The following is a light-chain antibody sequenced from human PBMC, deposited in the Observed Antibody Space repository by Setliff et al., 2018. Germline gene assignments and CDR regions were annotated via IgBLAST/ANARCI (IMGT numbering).Light chain of an antibody. CDR3: SSYTNSNTYV. J-gene: IGLJ1*01. CDR1: SSDIGGYNY. CDR2: DVT. V-gene: IGLV2-14*03. Sequence: QSALTQPASVSGSPGQSITISCTGPSSDIGGYNYVSWYQQHPGKAPKLIIYDVTGRPSGVSDRFSGSKSGNTASLTISGLQAEDEADYYCSSYTNSNTYVFGTGTKGTVL.